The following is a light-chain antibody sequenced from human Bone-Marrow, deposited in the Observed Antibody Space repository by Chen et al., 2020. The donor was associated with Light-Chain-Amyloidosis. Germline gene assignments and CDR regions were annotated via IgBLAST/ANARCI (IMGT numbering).Light chain of an antibody. CDR1: NSNIGINY. CDR2: ENN. Sequence: QSVLTQTPSVSAAPGQKVTIACSGSNSNIGINYVSWYQQHPGTSPKLLIYENNQRPSEIPDRFSGSKSGTSATLGVAGLQTGDEADYYCATWDSSLTVWMFGGGTKLTVL. CDR3: ATWDSSLTVWM. J-gene: IGLJ3*02. V-gene: IGLV1-51*02.